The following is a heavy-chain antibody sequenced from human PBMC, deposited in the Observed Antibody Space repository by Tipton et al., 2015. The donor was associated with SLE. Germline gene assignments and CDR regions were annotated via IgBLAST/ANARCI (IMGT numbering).Heavy chain of an antibody. CDR1: GGSVSSGSYY. CDR2: IYYSGST. D-gene: IGHD1-1*01. CDR3: ARVRRTGPGDY. V-gene: IGHV4-61*10. J-gene: IGHJ4*02. Sequence: TLSLTCTVSGGSVSSGSYYWCWIRQPAGKGLEWIGYIYYSGSTNYNPSLKSRVTISVDTSKNQFSLKLSSVTAADTAVYYCARVRRTGPGDYWGQGTLVTVSS.